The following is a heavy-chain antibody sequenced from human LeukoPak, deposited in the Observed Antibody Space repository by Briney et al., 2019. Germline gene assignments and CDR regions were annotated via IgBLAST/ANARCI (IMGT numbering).Heavy chain of an antibody. CDR2: INPSGGST. CDR3: ATHDSSGYYQDGNAFDI. V-gene: IGHV1-46*01. CDR1: GYTFTSYY. J-gene: IGHJ3*02. D-gene: IGHD3-22*01. Sequence: ASVKVSCKASGYTFTSYYMHWVRQAPGQGLEWMGIINPSGGSTSYAQKFQGRVTMTRDTSTSTVYMELSSLRSEDTAVYYCATHDSSGYYQDGNAFDIWGQGTMVTVSS.